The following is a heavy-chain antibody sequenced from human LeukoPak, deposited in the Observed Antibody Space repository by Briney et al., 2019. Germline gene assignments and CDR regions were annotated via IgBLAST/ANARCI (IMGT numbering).Heavy chain of an antibody. V-gene: IGHV4-34*01. CDR2: INHSGST. CDR3: ARWNYYDSSDTYYFDY. D-gene: IGHD3-22*01. Sequence: PSETLSLTCAVYGGSFSGYYWSWIRQPPGKGLEWIGEINHSGSTNYNPSLKSRVTISVDTSKNQFSLKLSSVTAADTAVYYCARWNYYDSSDTYYFDYWGQGALVTVSS. J-gene: IGHJ4*02. CDR1: GGSFSGYY.